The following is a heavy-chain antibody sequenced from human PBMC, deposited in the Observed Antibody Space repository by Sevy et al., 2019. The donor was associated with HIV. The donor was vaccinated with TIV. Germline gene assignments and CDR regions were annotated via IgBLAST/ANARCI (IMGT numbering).Heavy chain of an antibody. V-gene: IGHV1-69*13. J-gene: IGHJ4*02. CDR3: ARGGGNGWYYFDY. CDR2: IIPILGTV. Sequence: ASVKVSCKASGGTFSTYGISWVRQAPGQGPEWMGGIIPILGTVNYAQKFQGRVTITADESTKTAYMKLSSLRSEDTAVYYCARGGGNGWYYFDYWGQETLVTVSS. CDR1: GGTFSTYG. D-gene: IGHD6-19*01.